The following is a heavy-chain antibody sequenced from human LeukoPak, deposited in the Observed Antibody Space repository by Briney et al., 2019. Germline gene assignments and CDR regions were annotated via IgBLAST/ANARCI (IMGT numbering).Heavy chain of an antibody. Sequence: SETLSLTCAVYGGSFSGYYWSWIRQPPGKGLEWIGEINHSGSTNYNPSLKSRVTISVDTSKNQFSLKLSSVTAADTAVYYCARAGILRYFDWPRVNYMDVWGKGTTVTISS. CDR1: GGSFSGYY. D-gene: IGHD3-9*01. CDR3: ARAGILRYFDWPRVNYMDV. CDR2: INHSGST. V-gene: IGHV4-34*01. J-gene: IGHJ6*03.